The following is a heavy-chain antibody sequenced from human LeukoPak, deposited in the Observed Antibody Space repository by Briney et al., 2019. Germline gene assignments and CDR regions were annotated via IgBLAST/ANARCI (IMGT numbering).Heavy chain of an antibody. Sequence: GGSLRLSCAASGSTFSSYSMNWVRQAPGKGLEWVSYISSSSSTIYYADSVKGRFTISRDNAKNSLYLQMNSLRAEDTAVYYCARMSSGWVFDYWGQGTLVTVSS. J-gene: IGHJ4*02. CDR2: ISSSSSTI. CDR1: GSTFSSYS. D-gene: IGHD6-19*01. V-gene: IGHV3-48*01. CDR3: ARMSSGWVFDY.